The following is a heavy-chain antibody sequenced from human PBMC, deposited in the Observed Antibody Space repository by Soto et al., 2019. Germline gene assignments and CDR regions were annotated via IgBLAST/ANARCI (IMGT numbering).Heavy chain of an antibody. V-gene: IGHV3-23*01. D-gene: IGHD3-22*01. CDR3: AKAIYGGSSGYYDF. CDR2: ISGDRRST. J-gene: IGHJ4*02. CDR1: GFTFSSYA. Sequence: GGSLRLSCAASGFTFSSYAMSWVRQAPGRGLEWVSAISGDRRSTYYADSVKGRFTISRDNSKNTLNLQMNSLRAEDTAVYYCAKAIYGGSSGYYDFWGQGTQVTVSS.